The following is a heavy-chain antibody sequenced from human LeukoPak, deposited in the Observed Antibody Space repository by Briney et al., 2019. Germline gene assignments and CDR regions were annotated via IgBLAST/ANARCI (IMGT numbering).Heavy chain of an antibody. Sequence: PGGSLRLSCAASGFTFSTYWMHWVRQAPGKGLEYLSAISTNGGSTYHADSVKGRFTISRDNSKNTLYLQMSSLRIEDTAVYYCVRAGGSSGRYYFDYWGQGTLVTVSP. D-gene: IGHD6-13*01. V-gene: IGHV3-64D*09. CDR3: VRAGGSSGRYYFDY. CDR1: GFTFSTYW. CDR2: ISTNGGST. J-gene: IGHJ4*02.